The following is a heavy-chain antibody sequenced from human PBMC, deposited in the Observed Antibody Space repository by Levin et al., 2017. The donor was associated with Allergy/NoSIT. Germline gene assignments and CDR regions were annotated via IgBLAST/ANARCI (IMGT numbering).Heavy chain of an antibody. Sequence: GGSLRLSCAASGFTFTNYWMSWVRQAPGKGLEWVANIKQDGSERYYVDSVKGRFTSSRDNAKNSLYLQMNSLRAEDTAVYYCARYSSSEVFGYCGQGTLVTVSS. J-gene: IGHJ4*02. CDR1: GFTFTNYW. CDR3: ARYSSSEVFGY. D-gene: IGHD6-6*01. V-gene: IGHV3-7*01. CDR2: IKQDGSER.